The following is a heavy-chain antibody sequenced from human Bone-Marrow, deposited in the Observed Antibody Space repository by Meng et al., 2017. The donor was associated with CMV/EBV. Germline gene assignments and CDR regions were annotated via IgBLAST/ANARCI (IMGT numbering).Heavy chain of an antibody. CDR3: AKSLAMVRGVIGVDY. V-gene: IGHV3-23*03. CDR1: GFTFSSYA. CDR2: IYSGGSST. D-gene: IGHD3-10*01. J-gene: IGHJ4*02. Sequence: GESLKISCAASGFTFSSYAMSWVRQAPGKGLEWVSVIYSGGSSTYYADSVKGRFTISRDNSKNTPYLQMNSLRAEDTAVYYCAKSLAMVRGVIGVDYWGQGPLVTFYS.